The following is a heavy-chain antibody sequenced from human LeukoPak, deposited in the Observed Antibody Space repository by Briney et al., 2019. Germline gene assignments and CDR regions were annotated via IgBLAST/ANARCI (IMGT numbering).Heavy chain of an antibody. CDR1: GGSISSYY. CDR2: IYYSGST. V-gene: IGHV4-59*01. Sequence: PSETLSLTCTVSGGSISSYYWSWIRQPPGKGLEWIGYIYYSGSTNYNPSLKSRVTISRDTSKNQFSLNLNSVTAADTAVYYCARGITWYRGQDYWGQGTLVTVSS. D-gene: IGHD6-13*01. J-gene: IGHJ4*02. CDR3: ARGITWYRGQDY.